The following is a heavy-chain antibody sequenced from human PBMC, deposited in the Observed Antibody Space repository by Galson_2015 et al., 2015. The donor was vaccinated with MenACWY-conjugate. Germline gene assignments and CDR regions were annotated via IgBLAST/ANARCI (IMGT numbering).Heavy chain of an antibody. J-gene: IGHJ4*02. CDR3: ARRTLSGVYYYFDS. CDR2: INSDGTTT. CDR1: GLSFRNYW. D-gene: IGHD5/OR15-5a*01. Sequence: LRLSCAASGLSFRNYWMHWVRQAPGKGLVWVSRINSDGTTTNYADSVKGRFTISRDNAKNTLYLQMNSLRAEDTAVYYCARRTLSGVYYYFDSWGQGTLVTVSS. V-gene: IGHV3-74*01.